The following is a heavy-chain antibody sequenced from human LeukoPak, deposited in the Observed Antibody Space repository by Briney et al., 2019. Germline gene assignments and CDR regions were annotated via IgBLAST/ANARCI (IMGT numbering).Heavy chain of an antibody. CDR3: ARGYCSGGSCYSDY. J-gene: IGHJ4*02. V-gene: IGHV4-59*08. Sequence: SETLSLTCTVSGGSISSYYWSWIRQPPGKGLEWIGYIYYSGSTNYNPSLMSRVTISVDTSKNQFSLKLSSVTAADTAVYYCARGYCSGGSCYSDYWGQGTLVTVSS. CDR2: IYYSGST. CDR1: GGSISSYY. D-gene: IGHD2-15*01.